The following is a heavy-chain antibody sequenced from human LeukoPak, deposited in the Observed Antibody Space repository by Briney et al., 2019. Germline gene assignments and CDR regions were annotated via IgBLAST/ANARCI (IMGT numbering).Heavy chain of an antibody. CDR1: GYTFTSYY. D-gene: IGHD3-22*01. Sequence: ASVNVSCKASGYTFTSYYMLWVRQAPGQGLEWMGIINPSGGSTSHAQMFQDRVTMTRDTSTSTVYMELSSLRSEDTAVCYWARGGPSSGYSSPLYFFGYWGQGTLVTVSS. CDR2: INPSGGST. CDR3: ARGGPSSGYSSPLYFFGY. J-gene: IGHJ4*02. V-gene: IGHV1-46*01.